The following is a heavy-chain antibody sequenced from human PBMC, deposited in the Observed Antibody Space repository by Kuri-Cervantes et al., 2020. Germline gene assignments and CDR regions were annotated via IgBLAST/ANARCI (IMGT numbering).Heavy chain of an antibody. D-gene: IGHD2-2*01. J-gene: IGHJ4*02. CDR1: GFTFDDYA. CDR3: VREYCSSSSCTFDY. V-gene: IGHV3-9*01. Sequence: LKISCAASGFTFDDYAMHWVRQAPGKGLEWVSGISWNSGSIGYADSVKGRFTISRDNSKNTLYLQMNSLRVEDTAMYYCVREYCSSSSCTFDYWGQGTLVTVSS. CDR2: ISWNSGSI.